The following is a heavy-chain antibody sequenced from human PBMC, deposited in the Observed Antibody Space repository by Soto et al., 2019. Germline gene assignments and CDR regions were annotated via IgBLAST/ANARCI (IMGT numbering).Heavy chain of an antibody. CDR3: AKDMRSSQGGSYAAEL. CDR1: GFFFEDYA. D-gene: IGHD3-10*01. J-gene: IGHJ4*02. Sequence: GGSLRLSCAASGFFFEDYAMHWVRQAPGKGLEWVSAISWNSGNIDYAASVKGRFTISRDNAKNSLYLQMNSLRTEDTAFYFCAKDMRSSQGGSYAAELWGQGTLVTVSS. V-gene: IGHV3-9*01. CDR2: ISWNSGNI.